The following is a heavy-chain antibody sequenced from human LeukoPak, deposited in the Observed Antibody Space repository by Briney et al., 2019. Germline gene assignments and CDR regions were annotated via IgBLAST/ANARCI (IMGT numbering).Heavy chain of an antibody. Sequence: PSETLSLTCSVSGGSMGTYYWTWVRQPPGKGLEWIGYIYYRGSTNYNPSLKSRVTISEDTAKNQFSLKLTSVTAADTAVYYCARHEAIPEYWGQGSLVIVSS. CDR2: IYYRGST. D-gene: IGHD2-21*01. CDR1: GGSMGTYY. J-gene: IGHJ4*02. CDR3: ARHEAIPEY. V-gene: IGHV4-59*08.